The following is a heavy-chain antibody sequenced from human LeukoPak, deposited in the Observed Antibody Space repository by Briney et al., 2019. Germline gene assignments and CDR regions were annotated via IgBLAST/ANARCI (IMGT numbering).Heavy chain of an antibody. CDR2: ISGRSSTI. J-gene: IGHJ4*02. Sequence: PGGSLRLSCAASAFTFSDYSMKWVRQAPGKGLEWISYISGRSSTISSADSVRGRFPISRDNAKNSMYLQMNSLRAEDTAVYYCARDRLTSGSYFFDYWGQGTLVTVSS. V-gene: IGHV3-48*01. D-gene: IGHD1-26*01. CDR1: AFTFSDYS. CDR3: ARDRLTSGSYFFDY.